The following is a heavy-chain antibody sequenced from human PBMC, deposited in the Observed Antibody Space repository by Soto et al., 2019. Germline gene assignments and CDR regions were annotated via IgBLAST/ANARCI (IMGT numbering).Heavy chain of an antibody. V-gene: IGHV4-39*01. CDR1: GDSISSSSYY. CDR3: ARHLSQQLVRFGWFDP. D-gene: IGHD6-13*01. J-gene: IGHJ5*02. Sequence: SSETLSLTCTVSGDSISSSSYYWAWIRQPPGKGLEWIGSIYYSGSTYYNPSLKSRVTISVDTSKNQFSLKLSSVTAADTAVYYCARHLSQQLVRFGWFDPWGQGTLVTVSS. CDR2: IYYSGST.